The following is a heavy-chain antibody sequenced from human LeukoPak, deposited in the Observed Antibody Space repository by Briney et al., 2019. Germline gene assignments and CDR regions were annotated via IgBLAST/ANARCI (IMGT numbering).Heavy chain of an antibody. J-gene: IGHJ5*02. D-gene: IGHD1-14*01. CDR1: GGSISSYY. CDR2: IYYSGST. CDR3: ARLHNGDWFDP. V-gene: IGHV4-59*08. Sequence: MPSETLSLTCTVSGGSISSYYWSWIRQPPGKGLEWIGYIYYSGSTNYNPSLKSRVTISVDTSKNQFSLKLSSVTAADTAVYYCARLHNGDWFDPWGQGTLVTVSS.